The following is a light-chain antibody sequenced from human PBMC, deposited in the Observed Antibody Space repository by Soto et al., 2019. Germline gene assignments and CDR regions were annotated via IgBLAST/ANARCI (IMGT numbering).Light chain of an antibody. Sequence: QLVLAQSSSASASLGSSVKLTCTLSSGHSTYSIAWHQQQPGKAPRYLMNLEGSGSYNKGSGVPDRFSGSSSGADRYLTISNLQFEDEADYYCETWDTNTRVFGTGTKLTVL. CDR1: SGHSTYS. CDR3: ETWDTNTRV. CDR2: LEGSGSY. V-gene: IGLV4-60*02. J-gene: IGLJ1*01.